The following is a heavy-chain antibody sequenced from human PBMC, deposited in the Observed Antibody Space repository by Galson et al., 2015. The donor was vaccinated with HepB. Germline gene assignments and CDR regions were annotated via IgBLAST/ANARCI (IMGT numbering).Heavy chain of an antibody. Sequence: SVKVSCKASGYTFTSYGISWVRQAPGQGLEWMGWINTNTGNPTYAQGFTGRFVFSLDTSVSTAYLQISSLKAEDTAVYYCARFELGIGFDYWGQGTLVTVSS. CDR3: ARFELGIGFDY. CDR1: GYTFTSYG. CDR2: INTNTGNP. J-gene: IGHJ4*02. V-gene: IGHV7-4-1*02. D-gene: IGHD7-27*01.